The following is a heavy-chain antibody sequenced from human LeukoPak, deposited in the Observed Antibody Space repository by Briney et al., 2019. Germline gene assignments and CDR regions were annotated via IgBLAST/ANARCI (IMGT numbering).Heavy chain of an antibody. J-gene: IGHJ4*02. Sequence: SVKVSCKASGGTFSSYAISWVRQAPGQGLEWMGGIIPIFGTANYAQKFRGRVTITADESTSTAYMELSSLRSEGTAVYYCARSRRPKVGPNNYYFDYWGQGTLVTVSS. CDR3: ARSRRPKVGPNNYYFDY. CDR1: GGTFSSYA. D-gene: IGHD1-26*01. V-gene: IGHV1-69*01. CDR2: IIPIFGTA.